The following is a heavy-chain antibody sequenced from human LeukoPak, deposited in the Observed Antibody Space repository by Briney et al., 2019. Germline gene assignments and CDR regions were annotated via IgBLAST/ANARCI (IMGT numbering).Heavy chain of an antibody. V-gene: IGHV1-24*01. CDR2: FDPEDGET. J-gene: IGHJ4*02. CDR3: ATGGGCNSELDPSYYFDY. Sequence: ASVKVSCKVSGYTLTELSMHWVRQAPGKGLEWMGGFDPEDGETIYAQKFQGRVTMTEDTSTDTAYMELSSLRSEDTAVYYCATGGGCNSELDPSYYFDYWGQGTLVTVSS. CDR1: GYTLTELS. D-gene: IGHD5-24*01.